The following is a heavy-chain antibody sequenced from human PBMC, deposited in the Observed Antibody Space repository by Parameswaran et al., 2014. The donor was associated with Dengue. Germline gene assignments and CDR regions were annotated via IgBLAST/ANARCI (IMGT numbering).Heavy chain of an antibody. CDR2: IIPIFGTA. Sequence: VRQMPGKGLEWMGGIIPIFGTANYAQKFQGRVTITADESTSTAYMELSSLRSEDTAVYYCARDPGHYYYGSGSYYTDYYYGMDVWGQGTTVTVSS. V-gene: IGHV1-69*01. D-gene: IGHD3-10*01. J-gene: IGHJ6*02. CDR3: ARDPGHYYYGSGSYYTDYYYGMDV.